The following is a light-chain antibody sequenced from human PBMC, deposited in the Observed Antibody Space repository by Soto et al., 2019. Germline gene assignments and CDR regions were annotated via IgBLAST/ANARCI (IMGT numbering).Light chain of an antibody. CDR3: QQYGYLVT. V-gene: IGKV3-20*01. CDR2: GAS. CDR1: QSITNNY. Sequence: EIVLPQSPGTLSLSPGERATLSCRASQSITNNYLAWYQQKPGRAHRLLIYGASSRATGIPDRFSGSGSGTDFTLTISRLEPEDFAMYYCQQYGYLVTFGGGTKVDIK. J-gene: IGKJ4*01.